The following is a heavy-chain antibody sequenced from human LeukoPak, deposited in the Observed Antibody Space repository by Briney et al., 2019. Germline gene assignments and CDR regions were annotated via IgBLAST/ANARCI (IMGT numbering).Heavy chain of an antibody. D-gene: IGHD3-3*01. V-gene: IGHV4-34*01. CDR2: INHSGNT. J-gene: IGHJ3*02. CDR3: ASILRFI. CDR1: GGSFSGRY. Sequence: SETLSLTCAVYGGSFSGRYWSWIRQPPGKGLEWIGEINHSGNTNHNPSLKSRVTLSVDTSKNQFSLKLSSVTAADTAVYYCASILRFIWGPGTMVTVSS.